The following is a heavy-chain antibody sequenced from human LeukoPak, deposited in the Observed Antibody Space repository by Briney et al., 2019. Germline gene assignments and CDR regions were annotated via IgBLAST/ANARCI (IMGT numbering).Heavy chain of an antibody. J-gene: IGHJ3*02. V-gene: IGHV3-21*01. CDR1: GFTLSSYS. CDR3: ARGSISIAVAADAFDI. D-gene: IGHD6-19*01. CDR2: MCSSSKYI. Sequence: GGSLRLSRAASGFTLSSYSMNWVRQAPRKGLEWVSSMCSSSKYISYADSVKGRFTISRDNAKNSLFLQMNSLGAEDTAVYYCARGSISIAVAADAFDIWGQGTMVTVSS.